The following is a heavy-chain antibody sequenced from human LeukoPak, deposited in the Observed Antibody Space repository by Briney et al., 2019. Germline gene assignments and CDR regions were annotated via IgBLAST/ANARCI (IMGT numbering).Heavy chain of an antibody. Sequence: GGSLRLSCATSGFSFSSYALSWVRQAPGKGLEWVSVVSGSGASTYYADSVKGRFTISRDNSKNTVYLQMSSLRAEDTAVYSCARASGPFDYWGQGTLVTVSS. J-gene: IGHJ4*02. CDR2: VSGSGAST. V-gene: IGHV3-23*01. D-gene: IGHD3-10*01. CDR3: ARASGPFDY. CDR1: GFSFSSYA.